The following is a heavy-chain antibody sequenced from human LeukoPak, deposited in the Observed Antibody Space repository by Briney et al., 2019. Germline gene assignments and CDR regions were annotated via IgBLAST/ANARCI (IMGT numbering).Heavy chain of an antibody. V-gene: IGHV3-21*01. CDR1: GFTLSSYS. J-gene: IGHJ4*02. CDR3: ARVGYKSGYNSFDY. CDR2: ISSSSSCI. D-gene: IGHD5-24*01. Sequence: IPGGSLILSCAASGFTLSSYSMNWVRQAPGKGLAWVSSISSSSSCIYYADSVKGRFTISRDNAKNSVYLQMNSLRAEDTAVYYCARVGYKSGYNSFDYWGQGTLVTVSS.